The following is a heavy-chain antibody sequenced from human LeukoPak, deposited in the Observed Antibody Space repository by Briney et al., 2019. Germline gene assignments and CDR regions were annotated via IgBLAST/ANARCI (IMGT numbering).Heavy chain of an antibody. CDR3: ARHADYYGSGSPYYFDY. CDR2: ISAYNGNT. Sequence: ASVKVSCKASGYTFTSYGISWVRQAPGQGLEWMGWISAYNGNTNYAQKLQGRVTMTTDTSTSTAYMELGSLRSDDTAVYYCARHADYYGSGSPYYFDYWGQGTLVTVSS. D-gene: IGHD3-10*01. V-gene: IGHV1-18*01. CDR1: GYTFTSYG. J-gene: IGHJ4*02.